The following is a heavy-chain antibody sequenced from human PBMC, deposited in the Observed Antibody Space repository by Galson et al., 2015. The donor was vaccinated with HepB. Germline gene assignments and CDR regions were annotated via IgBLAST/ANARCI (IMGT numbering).Heavy chain of an antibody. D-gene: IGHD5-18*01. Sequence: SLRLSCAASGSTFRDYYMSWIRQAPGKGLEYISYISSSIIYTNYADSVKDRFTVSRDNAKNSLFLQMNSLRAEDTAVYYCARDYLRGNTYGYPGYWGQGTLVTVSS. CDR1: GSTFRDYY. CDR2: ISSSIIYT. CDR3: ARDYLRGNTYGYPGY. V-gene: IGHV3-11*06. J-gene: IGHJ4*02.